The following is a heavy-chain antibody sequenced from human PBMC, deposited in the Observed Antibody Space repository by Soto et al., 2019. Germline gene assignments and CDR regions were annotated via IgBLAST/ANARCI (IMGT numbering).Heavy chain of an antibody. CDR3: AKTYGPFGWLDP. CDR2: LYYSGNN. V-gene: IGHV4-31*03. J-gene: IGHJ5*02. CDR1: GGSISNAQYY. Sequence: QVHLQESGPGLVKPSQTLSLTCTVSGGSISNAQYYWAWIRQHPGKGLEWISYLYYSGNNYSSPSLKRRVSLSIATSKTRQSMTVNQVTAADTAVYYCAKTYGPFGWLDPWGQGTLVNVSS. D-gene: IGHD3-10*01.